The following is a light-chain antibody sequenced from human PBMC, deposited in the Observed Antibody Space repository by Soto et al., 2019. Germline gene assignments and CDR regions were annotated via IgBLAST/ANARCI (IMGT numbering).Light chain of an antibody. V-gene: IGKV3-20*01. Sequence: EVVLTQSPDTLSLSPGETATLSCRASQGIGFNYLAWYQQKFGQAPRLLIYAASRRATGIPVRFSRSGSGTDFTLTISRLEPEDFAVDYCQQYGSPLTVGAGNKGDI. J-gene: IGKJ3*01. CDR1: QGIGFNY. CDR2: AAS. CDR3: QQYGSPLT.